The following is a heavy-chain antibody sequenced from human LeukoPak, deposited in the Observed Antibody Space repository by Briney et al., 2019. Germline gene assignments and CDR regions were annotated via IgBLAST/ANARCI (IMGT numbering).Heavy chain of an antibody. V-gene: IGHV1-2*02. CDR3: ASDKPIAVAGMTPGVFSY. D-gene: IGHD6-19*01. CDR2: INPNSGGT. CDR1: GYTFTAYY. J-gene: IGHJ4*02. Sequence: ASVKVSCKASGYTFTAYYMHWVRQAPGQGLEWMGWINPNSGGTNYAQKFQGRVTMTRDTSLSTAYMELSRLRSDDTAVYYCASDKPIAVAGMTPGVFSYWGQGTLVTVSS.